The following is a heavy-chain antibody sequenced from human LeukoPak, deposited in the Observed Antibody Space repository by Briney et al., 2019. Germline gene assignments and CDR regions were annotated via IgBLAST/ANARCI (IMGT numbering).Heavy chain of an antibody. CDR3: AIHPSDTSGYFSY. Sequence: ASVKVSCKASGYTFSSCAINWVRQAPGQGLEYMGWIDTKTGNPTYAQGFTGRFVFSLDTSVSTAYLQISSLKAEDTAVYYCAIHPSDTSGYFSYWGQGALVTVSS. CDR1: GYTFSSCA. D-gene: IGHD3-22*01. V-gene: IGHV7-4-1*02. J-gene: IGHJ4*02. CDR2: IDTKTGNP.